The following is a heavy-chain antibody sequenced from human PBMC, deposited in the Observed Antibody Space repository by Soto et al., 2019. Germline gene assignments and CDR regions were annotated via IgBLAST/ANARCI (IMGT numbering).Heavy chain of an antibody. J-gene: IGHJ6*02. CDR3: SRVGCSNSKCYTRGMDV. Sequence: SETLSLTCTVSGGSISGYYWGWVRQPAGKGLEWVGRIYSDGTTNYSPSLKSRVTMSLDTSKDQFSLHLNSVTAADTAVYYCSRVGCSNSKCYTRGMDVWGQGTTVTVSS. CDR1: GGSISGYY. V-gene: IGHV4-4*07. D-gene: IGHD2-2*01. CDR2: IYSDGTT.